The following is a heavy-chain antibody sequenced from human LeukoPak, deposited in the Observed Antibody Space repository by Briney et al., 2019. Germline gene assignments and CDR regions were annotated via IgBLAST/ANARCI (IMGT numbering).Heavy chain of an antibody. J-gene: IGHJ4*02. D-gene: IGHD3-22*01. CDR3: ARGRTYYYDSSGLFDY. CDR2: INHSGST. Sequence: SETLSLTCAVYGGSFSGYYWSWIRQPPGKGLEWIGEINHSGSTNYNPSLKSRVTISVDTSKNQLSLKLSSVTAADTAVYYCARGRTYYYDSSGLFDYWGQGTLVTVSS. V-gene: IGHV4-34*01. CDR1: GGSFSGYY.